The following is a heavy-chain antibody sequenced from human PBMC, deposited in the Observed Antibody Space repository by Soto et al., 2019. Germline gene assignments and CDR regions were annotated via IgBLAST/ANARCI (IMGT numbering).Heavy chain of an antibody. Sequence: GESLKISCKGSGYSFTSYWIGWVRQMPGKGLEWMGIIYPGDSDTRYSPSFQGQVTISADKSISTAYLQWSSLKASDTAMYYFARLSVREGAAGGNFDYWGQGTLVTVSS. V-gene: IGHV5-51*01. CDR3: ARLSVREGAAGGNFDY. CDR2: IYPGDSDT. D-gene: IGHD6-13*01. J-gene: IGHJ4*02. CDR1: GYSFTSYW.